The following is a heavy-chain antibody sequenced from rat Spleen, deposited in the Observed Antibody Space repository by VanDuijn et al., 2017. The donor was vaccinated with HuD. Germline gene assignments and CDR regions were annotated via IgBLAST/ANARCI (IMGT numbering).Heavy chain of an antibody. CDR1: GFIFSNYD. J-gene: IGHJ2*01. D-gene: IGHD1-11*01. V-gene: IGHV5-25*01. CDR2: ISPSGDST. CDR3: ARFPLNYGGYSELFYFDY. Sequence: EVQLVESGGGLVQPGRSLKLSCAASGFIFSNYDMAWVRQAPTKGLEWVASISPSGDSTYYRDSVKGRFTVSRDNAKSTLYLQMDSLRSEDTATYYCARFPLNYGGYSELFYFDYWGQGVMVRVSS.